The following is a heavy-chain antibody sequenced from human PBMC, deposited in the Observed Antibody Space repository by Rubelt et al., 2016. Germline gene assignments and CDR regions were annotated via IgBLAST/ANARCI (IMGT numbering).Heavy chain of an antibody. D-gene: IGHD4-11*01. CDR1: GYTFTSYG. CDR2: ISAYNGNT. J-gene: IGHJ6*02. V-gene: IGHV1-18*01. Sequence: QVQLVQSGAEVKKPGASVKVSCKASGYTFTSYGISWVRQAPGQGLEWMGWISAYNGNTNYAQKLQGRVTMTTDTSTSTAYMGLRSLRSDDTAVYYCARSYSNYQDGYYYYYGMDVWGQGTTVTVSS. CDR3: ARSYSNYQDGYYYYYGMDV.